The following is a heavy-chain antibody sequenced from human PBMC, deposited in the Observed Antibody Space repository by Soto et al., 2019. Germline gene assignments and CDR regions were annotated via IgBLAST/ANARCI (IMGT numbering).Heavy chain of an antibody. CDR3: ARMRYYYDSTTRGYFDY. CDR1: GFSLSNASMG. Sequence: QVPWKESGPVLVKPTEPLTLPCTVSGFSLSNASMGVSWIRHPPGTALEWLAHIFSNDEKSYSTSLKSRLTISKDPSKSQVVLNMTNMDPVDTATSYCARMRYYYDSTTRGYFDYWGQGTLVTVSS. D-gene: IGHD3-22*01. CDR2: IFSNDEK. V-gene: IGHV2-26*01. J-gene: IGHJ4*02.